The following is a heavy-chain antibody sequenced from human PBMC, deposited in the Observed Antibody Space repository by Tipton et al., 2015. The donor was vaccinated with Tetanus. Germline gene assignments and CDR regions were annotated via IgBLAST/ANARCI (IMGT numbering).Heavy chain of an antibody. J-gene: IGHJ4*02. D-gene: IGHD2-21*02. CDR2: INHSGST. V-gene: IGHV4-34*01. CDR1: GGSFSGYY. Sequence: TLSLTCAVYGGSFSGYYWSWIRQPPGKGLEWIGEINHSGSTNYNPSLKSRVTISVDTSKNQFSLKLSSVTAADTAVYYCARDPRGVTATNPSFDYWGQGTLVTVSS. CDR3: ARDPRGVTATNPSFDY.